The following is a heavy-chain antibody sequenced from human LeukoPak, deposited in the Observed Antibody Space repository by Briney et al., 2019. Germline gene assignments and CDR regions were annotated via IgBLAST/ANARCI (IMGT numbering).Heavy chain of an antibody. CDR1: GGSISSGDYD. J-gene: IGHJ4*02. CDR3: ARGRFLEWSPLDY. CDR2: IYYSGST. D-gene: IGHD3-3*01. V-gene: IGHV4-30-4*08. Sequence: PSETLSLTCTVSGGSISSGDYDWRWIRQPPGKGLEWIGYIYYSGSTYYNPSLKSRVTISVDTSKNQFSLRLSSVTAADTAVYYCARGRFLEWSPLDYWGQGTLVTVSS.